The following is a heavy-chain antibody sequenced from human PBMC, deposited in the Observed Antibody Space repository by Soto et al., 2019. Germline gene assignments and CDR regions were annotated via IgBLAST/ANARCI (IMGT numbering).Heavy chain of an antibody. V-gene: IGHV3-48*01. CDR3: ARALVFPGWFDP. CDR1: GFTFSSYN. J-gene: IGHJ5*02. Sequence: EVQLMESGGGLVQPGGSLRLSCAASGFTFSSYNMNWVRKAPGKGLEWVSYISSSSTTIYYADSVRGRFTTSRDNAKNSPYLPMNSLRAEDTAVYYCARALVFPGWFDPWGQGTLVTVSS. CDR2: ISSSSTTI. D-gene: IGHD3-10*01.